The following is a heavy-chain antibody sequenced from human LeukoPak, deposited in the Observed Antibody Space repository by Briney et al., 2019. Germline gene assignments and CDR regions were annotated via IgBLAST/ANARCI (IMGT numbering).Heavy chain of an antibody. CDR1: GFTFSSFY. CDR3: ARDPRGSEYSHFDS. Sequence: GGSLRLSCAASGFTFSSFYMSWVRQPPGKGLEWVANIKQDGKEKHYVDSVKGRFTISRDNAKRSLYLQMDSLRAEDTAVRYCARDPRGSEYSHFDSWGQGTQVTVSP. CDR2: IKQDGKEK. V-gene: IGHV3-7*01. D-gene: IGHD3-10*01. J-gene: IGHJ4*02.